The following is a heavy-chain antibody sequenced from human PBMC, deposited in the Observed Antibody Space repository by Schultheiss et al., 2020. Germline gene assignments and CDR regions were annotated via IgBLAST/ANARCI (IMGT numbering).Heavy chain of an antibody. J-gene: IGHJ3*02. CDR2: INPNSGGT. Sequence: ASVKVSCEASGYTFTGNYMHWVRQAPGQGLEWMGWINPNSGGTNYAQKFQGRVTMTRDTSISTAYMELRSLTSDDTAVYYCARVHWAVAGTDGAFDIWGQGTMVTVS. D-gene: IGHD6-19*01. CDR3: ARVHWAVAGTDGAFDI. V-gene: IGHV1-2*02. CDR1: GYTFTGNY.